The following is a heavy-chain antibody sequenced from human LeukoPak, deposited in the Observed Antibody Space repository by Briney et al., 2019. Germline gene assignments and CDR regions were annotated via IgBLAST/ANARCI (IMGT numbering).Heavy chain of an antibody. CDR3: ARESYDSPHAFDI. CDR2: ISYDGSNK. D-gene: IGHD5-12*01. Sequence: PGGSLRLSCAASGFTFSSYAMDWVRQAPGKGLEWVAVISYDGSNKYYADSVKGRFTISRDNSKNTLYLQMNSLRAEDTAVYYCARESYDSPHAFDIWGQGTMVTVSS. CDR1: GFTFSSYA. J-gene: IGHJ3*02. V-gene: IGHV3-30-3*01.